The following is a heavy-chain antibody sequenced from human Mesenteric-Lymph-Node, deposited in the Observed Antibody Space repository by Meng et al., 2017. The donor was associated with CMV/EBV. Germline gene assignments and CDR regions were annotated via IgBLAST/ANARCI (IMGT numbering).Heavy chain of an antibody. CDR3: AREGDGYNFYFDY. Sequence: GGSLRLSCAASGFTFNDHYMDWVRQAPGKGLEWVGRSRNKANSYTTEYAASVKGRFTISRDDSKNSLYLHMNSLKTEDTAVYYCAREGDGYNFYFDYWGQGTLVTVSS. CDR1: GFTFNDHY. V-gene: IGHV3-72*01. D-gene: IGHD5-24*01. CDR2: SRNKANSYTT. J-gene: IGHJ4*02.